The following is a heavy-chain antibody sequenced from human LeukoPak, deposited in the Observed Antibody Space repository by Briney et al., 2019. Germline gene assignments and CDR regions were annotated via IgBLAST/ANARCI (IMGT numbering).Heavy chain of an antibody. Sequence: GGSLRLSCAASGFTFSSYGMHWVRQAPGKGLEWVAFIRYDGSNKYYADSVKGRFTISRDKSKNTLYLQMNSLRAEDTAVYYCAKGPRLRFLEWLSPLDYWGQGTLVTVSS. CDR2: IRYDGSNK. CDR3: AKGPRLRFLEWLSPLDY. J-gene: IGHJ4*02. CDR1: GFTFSSYG. V-gene: IGHV3-30*02. D-gene: IGHD3-3*01.